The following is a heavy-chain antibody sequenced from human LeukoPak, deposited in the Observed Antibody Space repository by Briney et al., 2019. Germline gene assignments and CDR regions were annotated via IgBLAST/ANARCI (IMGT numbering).Heavy chain of an antibody. J-gene: IGHJ5*02. D-gene: IGHD7-27*01. V-gene: IGHV4-4*02. Sequence: SETLSLTCAVSGGSISSSNWWSWVRQPPGEGLEWIGEIYHGGSTNYNPSLKSRVTISVDTSKNQFSLKLSSVTAADTAVYYCARDKNLGIRNWFDPWGQGTLVTVSS. CDR3: ARDKNLGIRNWFDP. CDR2: IYHGGST. CDR1: GGSISSSNW.